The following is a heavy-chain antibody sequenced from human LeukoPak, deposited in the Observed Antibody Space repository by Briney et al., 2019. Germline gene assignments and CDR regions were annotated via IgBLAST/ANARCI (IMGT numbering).Heavy chain of an antibody. CDR2: IYYSGNT. CDR3: ARGVRYCSGGSCYNLKYYFDY. V-gene: IGHV4-39*07. J-gene: IGHJ4*02. CDR1: GGSISSSSYY. D-gene: IGHD2-15*01. Sequence: SETLSLTCTVSGGSISSSSYYWGWIRQPPGKGLEWIGSIYYSGNTYYNPSLKSRVTISVDTSKNQFSLKLSSVTAADTAVYYCARGVRYCSGGSCYNLKYYFDYWGQGTLVTVSS.